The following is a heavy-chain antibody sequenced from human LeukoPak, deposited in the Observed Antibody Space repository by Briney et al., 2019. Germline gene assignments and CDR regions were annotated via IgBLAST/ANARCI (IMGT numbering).Heavy chain of an antibody. Sequence: SETLSLTCTVSGGSISSGGYYWSWIRQHPGKGLEWIGYIYYSGSSYYNPSLKSRVTISVDTSKNQFSLKLSSVTAADTAVYYCARDRGCSSTSCYMYYYYYYMDVWGKGTTVTVSS. CDR1: GGSISSGGYY. J-gene: IGHJ6*03. V-gene: IGHV4-31*03. D-gene: IGHD2-2*02. CDR3: ARDRGCSSTSCYMYYYYYYMDV. CDR2: IYYSGSS.